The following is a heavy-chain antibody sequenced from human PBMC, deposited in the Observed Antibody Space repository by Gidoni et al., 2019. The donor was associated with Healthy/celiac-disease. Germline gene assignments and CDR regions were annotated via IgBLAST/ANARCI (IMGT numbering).Heavy chain of an antibody. CDR1: GGSISSYY. D-gene: IGHD3-10*01. J-gene: IGHJ5*02. Sequence: QVQLQESGPGLVKPSEPLSLTCTVSGGSISSYYWSWIRQPPGKGLEWIGYIYYSGSTNYNPYLKSRVTISVDTSKNQFSLKLSSVTAADTAVYYCARQHGSGSYYYGGNWFDPWGQGTLVTVSS. CDR3: ARQHGSGSYYYGGNWFDP. CDR2: IYYSGST. V-gene: IGHV4-59*08.